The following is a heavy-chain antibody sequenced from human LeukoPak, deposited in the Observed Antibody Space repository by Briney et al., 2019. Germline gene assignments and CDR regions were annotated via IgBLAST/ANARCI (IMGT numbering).Heavy chain of an antibody. J-gene: IGHJ4*02. CDR1: GFTFSSYA. V-gene: IGHV3-23*01. CDR2: ISGSGGST. Sequence: PGGSLRLSCAASGFTFSSYAMSWVRQAPGKGLEWVSAISGSGGSTYYADSVKGRFTISRDNSKNTLYLQMNSLRAEDTAVYYCAKDSGYYYDSSGYYYGDYWCQGTLVTVSS. D-gene: IGHD3-22*01. CDR3: AKDSGYYYDSSGYYYGDY.